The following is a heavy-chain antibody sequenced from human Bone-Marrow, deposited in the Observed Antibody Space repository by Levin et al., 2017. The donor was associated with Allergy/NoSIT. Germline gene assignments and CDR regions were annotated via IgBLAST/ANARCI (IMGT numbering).Heavy chain of an antibody. J-gene: IGHJ5*01. CDR1: GASISGDSYY. Sequence: RASETLSLTCTVSGASISGDSYYWGWIRQPPGKGLEWIGSIFYSGNTYYTSSLKSRLTISLDTSKNQFSLKLSSVTASDTAVYYCARQSTIVMVVGDLQGGWFDPWGQGTLVTVSS. D-gene: IGHD2-15*01. V-gene: IGHV4-39*01. CDR3: ARQSTIVMVVGDLQGGWFDP. CDR2: IFYSGNT.